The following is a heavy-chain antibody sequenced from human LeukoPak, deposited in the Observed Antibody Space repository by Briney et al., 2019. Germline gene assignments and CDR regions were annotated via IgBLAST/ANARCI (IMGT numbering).Heavy chain of an antibody. CDR3: AGAEINDYSRY. V-gene: IGHV4-61*09. CDR1: GGSISSGSYY. D-gene: IGHD4-11*01. Sequence: SETLSLTCTVSGGSISSGSYYWSWIRQPAGKGLEWIGHIYTSGSTNYNPSLKSRVTISVDMSKNQLSLKLSSVTAADTAVYYCAGAEINDYSRYWGQGIPVIVSS. CDR2: IYTSGST. J-gene: IGHJ4*02.